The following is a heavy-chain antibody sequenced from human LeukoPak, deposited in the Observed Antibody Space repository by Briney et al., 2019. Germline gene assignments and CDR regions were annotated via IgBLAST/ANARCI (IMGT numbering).Heavy chain of an antibody. CDR2: ISSDGGST. D-gene: IGHD1-26*01. J-gene: IGHJ4*02. CDR1: GFTFSSYA. V-gene: IGHV3-64*02. CDR3: ARTSGSYVGPYQF. Sequence: PGGSLRLSCTASGFTFSSYAMHWVRQAPGKGLEYVSAISSDGGSTYYADSVKGRFTISRDNSKNTLYLQMGSLRAEDMAVHYCARTSGSYVGPYQFWGQGNLVTVSS.